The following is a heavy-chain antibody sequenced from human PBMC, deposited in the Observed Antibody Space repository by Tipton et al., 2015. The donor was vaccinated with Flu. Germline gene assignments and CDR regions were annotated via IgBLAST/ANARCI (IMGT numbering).Heavy chain of an antibody. D-gene: IGHD3-16*01. Sequence: TLSLTCTVSDDSITSNRYYWGWIRQPPGRGLEWIGTISYSGSTYYNPSLKSRVTISVDTSNNQFSLRLSSVTAADTAVYYCARELGEFDYWGQGTLVTVSS. CDR3: ARELGEFDY. CDR2: ISYSGST. CDR1: DDSITSNRYY. J-gene: IGHJ4*02. V-gene: IGHV4-39*02.